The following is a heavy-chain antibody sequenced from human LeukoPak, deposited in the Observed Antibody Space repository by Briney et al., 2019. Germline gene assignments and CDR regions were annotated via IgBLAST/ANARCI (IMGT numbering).Heavy chain of an antibody. CDR1: GYTFTGYY. J-gene: IGHJ4*02. CDR2: INPNSGGT. Sequence: GASVKVSCKASGYTFTGYYMHWVRQAPGQGLEWMGWINPNSGGTNYAQKFQGRVTMTRDTSISTAYMELSRLRSDATAVYYCARGHITMIVVADSWGQGTLVTVSS. D-gene: IGHD3-22*01. CDR3: ARGHITMIVVADS. V-gene: IGHV1-2*02.